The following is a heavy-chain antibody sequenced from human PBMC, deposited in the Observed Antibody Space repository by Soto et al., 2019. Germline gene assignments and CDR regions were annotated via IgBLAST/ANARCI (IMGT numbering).Heavy chain of an antibody. J-gene: IGHJ6*02. V-gene: IGHV3-48*01. CDR3: ARDVAKGNYYYGMDV. CDR2: INSRSSTI. CDR1: GFTFSAYS. Sequence: LRLSCAASGFTFSAYSMNWVRQAPGKGLEWISFINSRSSTIKYSDAVQGRFTISRDNSKNTLYLQMNSLRAEDTAVYYCARDVAKGNYYYGMDVWGQGTTVTVSS. D-gene: IGHD2-15*01.